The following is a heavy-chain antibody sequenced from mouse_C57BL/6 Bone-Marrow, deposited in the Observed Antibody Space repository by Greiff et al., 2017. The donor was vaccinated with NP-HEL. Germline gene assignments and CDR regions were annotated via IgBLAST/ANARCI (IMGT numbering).Heavy chain of an antibody. V-gene: IGHV14-2*01. CDR2: IDPEDGET. CDR1: GFNIKDYY. Sequence: VQLQQSGAELVKPGASVKLSCTASGFNIKDYYMHWVKQRTEQGLEWIGRIDPEDGETKYAPKFQGKATITADTSSNTAYLQLSSLTSEDTAVYYCAISITTVVATDYAMDYWGQGTSVTGSS. J-gene: IGHJ4*01. CDR3: AISITTVVATDYAMDY. D-gene: IGHD1-1*01.